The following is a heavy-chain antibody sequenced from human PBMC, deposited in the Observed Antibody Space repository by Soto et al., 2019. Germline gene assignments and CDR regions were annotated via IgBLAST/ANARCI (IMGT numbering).Heavy chain of an antibody. D-gene: IGHD3-10*01. CDR3: ARGVTYYYGSGSFPHNDY. Sequence: SDTLSLTCTVSGGSISSGGYYWSWIRQHPGKGLEWIGYIYYSGSTYYNPSLKSRVTISVDTSKNQFSLKLSSVTAADTAVYYCARGVTYYYGSGSFPHNDYWGQGTLVTVSS. J-gene: IGHJ4*02. CDR2: IYYSGST. CDR1: GGSISSGGYY. V-gene: IGHV4-31*03.